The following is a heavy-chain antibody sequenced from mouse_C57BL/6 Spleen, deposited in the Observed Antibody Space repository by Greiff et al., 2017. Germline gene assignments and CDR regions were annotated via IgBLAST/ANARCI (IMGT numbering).Heavy chain of an antibody. V-gene: IGHV3-6*01. CDR1: GYSITSGYY. D-gene: IGHD4-1*01. CDR2: ISYDGSN. Sequence: EVQLQQSGPGLVKPSQSLSLTCSVTGYSITSGYYWNWIRQFPGNKLEWMGYISYDGSNNYNPSLKNRISITRDTSKNQFFLKLNSVTTEDTATYYCASARTGTSVDYALDYWGQGTSVTVSS. CDR3: ASARTGTSVDYALDY. J-gene: IGHJ4*01.